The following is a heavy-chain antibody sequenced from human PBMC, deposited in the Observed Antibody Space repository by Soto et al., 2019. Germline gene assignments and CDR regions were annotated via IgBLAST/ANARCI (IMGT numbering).Heavy chain of an antibody. CDR1: GYSFTSYW. V-gene: IGHV5-51*01. J-gene: IGHJ3*02. CDR3: ARRGGYCSSTSCPHQDAFDI. D-gene: IGHD2-2*01. Sequence: GESLKISCKGSGYSFTSYWIGWVRQMPGKGLEWMGIIYPGDSATRYSPSFQGQVTISADKSISTAYLQWSSLKASDTAMYYCARRGGYCSSTSCPHQDAFDIWGQGTMVTVSS. CDR2: IYPGDSAT.